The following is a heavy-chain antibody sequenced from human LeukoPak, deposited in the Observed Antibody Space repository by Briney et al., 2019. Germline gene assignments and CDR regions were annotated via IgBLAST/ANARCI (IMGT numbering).Heavy chain of an antibody. D-gene: IGHD6-19*01. CDR2: ISYDGSNK. V-gene: IGHV3-30-3*01. Sequence: GRSLRLSCAASGFTFSSYAMHWVRQAPGKGLEWVAVISYDGSNKYYADSVKGRFTISRDNSKNTLYLQMNSLRAEDTAVYYCARDPLRYSRGCSPEIWFDPWGQGTLVTVCS. J-gene: IGHJ5*02. CDR1: GFTFSSYA. CDR3: ARDPLRYSRGCSPEIWFDP.